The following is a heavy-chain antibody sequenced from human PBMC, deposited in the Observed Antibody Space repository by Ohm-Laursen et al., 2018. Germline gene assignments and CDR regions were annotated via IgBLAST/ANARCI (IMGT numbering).Heavy chain of an antibody. CDR2: IGSPITNI. V-gene: IGHV3-48*01. Sequence: SLRLSCAASGFAFSSYGMNWVRQAPGRGLEWVSYIGSPITNIYYADSVKGRFTISRDNAKNSLYLQMNSLRAEDTAVYYCARGHDSSGYISSDWGQGTLVTVSS. J-gene: IGHJ4*02. D-gene: IGHD3-22*01. CDR1: GFAFSSYG. CDR3: ARGHDSSGYISSD.